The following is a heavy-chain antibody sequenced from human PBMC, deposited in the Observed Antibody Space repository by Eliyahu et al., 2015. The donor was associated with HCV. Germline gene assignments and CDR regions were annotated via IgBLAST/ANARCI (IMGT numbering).Heavy chain of an antibody. CDR1: GGSFSGYY. Sequence: QVQLREWGVRLLKPSETLSRXCAVYGGSFSGYYWSWIRQPPGKGLEWIGEINHSGSTNYNPSLKSRVTISVDTSKNQFSLKLKSVTAADTAVYYCARGKTYYLDYWGQGTLITVSS. J-gene: IGHJ4*02. V-gene: IGHV4-34*01. CDR2: INHSGST. CDR3: ARGKTYYLDY.